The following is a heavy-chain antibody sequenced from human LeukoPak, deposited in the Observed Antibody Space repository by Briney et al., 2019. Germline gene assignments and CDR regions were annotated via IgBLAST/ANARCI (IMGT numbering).Heavy chain of an antibody. CDR2: ISSGGGII. D-gene: IGHD3-22*01. CDR1: GFTFSSYE. J-gene: IGHJ3*01. V-gene: IGHV3-48*03. CDR3: AREFTSDSSGFDAFHV. Sequence: PGGSLRLSCTASGFTFSSYEMSWVRQAPGKGLEWISYISSGGGIIYYADSVMGRFAISRDDAENSLYLQMSSLRAEDTAIYYCAREFTSDSSGFDAFHVWGQGTVVTVSS.